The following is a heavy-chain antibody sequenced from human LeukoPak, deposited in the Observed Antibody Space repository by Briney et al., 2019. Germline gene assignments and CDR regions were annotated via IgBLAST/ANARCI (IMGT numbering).Heavy chain of an antibody. J-gene: IGHJ4*02. Sequence: GFPRLSCAASGFTFSNAWLSWVRQAPGKGLEWLGRITSKTDGGTTEYSAPVKGRFTISRDDSKNTLYLQMNSLKTEDTAVYYCTTEDDRPVRYFDWLDFDYWGQGTLVTVSS. CDR3: TTEDDRPVRYFDWLDFDY. V-gene: IGHV3-15*01. D-gene: IGHD3-9*01. CDR2: ITSKTDGGTT. CDR1: GFTFSNAW.